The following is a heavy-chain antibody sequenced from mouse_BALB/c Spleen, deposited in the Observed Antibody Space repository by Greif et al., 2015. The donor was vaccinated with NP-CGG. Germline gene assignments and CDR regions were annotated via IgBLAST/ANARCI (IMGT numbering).Heavy chain of an antibody. CDR1: GYSITSGYY. Sequence: EVKLMESGPGLVKPFQSLSLTCSVTGYSITSGYYWNWIRQFPGNKLEWMGYISYDGSNNYNPSLKNRIYITRDTSKNQFFLKLNSVTAEDTATYYCAREGGSSYYFDYWGQGTTLTVSS. V-gene: IGHV3-6*02. CDR3: AREGGSSYYFDY. D-gene: IGHD1-1*01. CDR2: ISYDGSN. J-gene: IGHJ2*01.